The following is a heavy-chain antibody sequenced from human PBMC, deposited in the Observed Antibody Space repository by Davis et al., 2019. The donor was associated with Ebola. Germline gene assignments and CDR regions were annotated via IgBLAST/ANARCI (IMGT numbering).Heavy chain of an antibody. CDR2: INPSGGST. CDR1: GYTFTSYY. CDR3: ARGMKAYCGGDCYTDFDY. Sequence: ASVKVSCKASGYTFTSYYMHWVRQAPGQGLEWMGIINPSGGSTSYAQKFQGRVTMTTDTSTSTAYMELRSLRSDDTAVYYCARGMKAYCGGDCYTDFDYWGQGTLVTVSS. J-gene: IGHJ4*02. D-gene: IGHD2-21*02. V-gene: IGHV1-46*01.